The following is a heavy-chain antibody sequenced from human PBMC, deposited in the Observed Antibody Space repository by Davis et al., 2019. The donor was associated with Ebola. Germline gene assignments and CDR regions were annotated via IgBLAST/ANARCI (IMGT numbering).Heavy chain of an antibody. J-gene: IGHJ6*02. Sequence: PGGSLRLSCKGSGYTFTSYWIGWVRQMPGKGLEWMGIIYPGDSDTRYSPSFQGQVTISADKSISTAYLQWSSLKASDTAMYYCARQGGYCTNGVCATYGMDVWGQGTTVTVSS. CDR2: IYPGDSDT. CDR1: GYTFTSYW. V-gene: IGHV5-51*01. CDR3: ARQGGYCTNGVCATYGMDV. D-gene: IGHD2-8*01.